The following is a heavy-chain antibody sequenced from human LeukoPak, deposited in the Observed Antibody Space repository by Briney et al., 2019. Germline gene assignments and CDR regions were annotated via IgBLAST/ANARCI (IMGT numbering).Heavy chain of an antibody. CDR2: IYYSGST. CDR3: ARDHGSGWTWAYDY. V-gene: IGHV4-39*07. D-gene: IGHD6-19*01. J-gene: IGHJ4*02. CDR1: GGSISSSSYY. Sequence: PSETLSLTCTVSGGSISSSSYYWGWIRQPPGTGLEWIGSIYYSGSTYYNPSLKSRVTISVDTSKNQFSLKLSSVTAADTAVYYCARDHGSGWTWAYDYWGQGTLVTVSS.